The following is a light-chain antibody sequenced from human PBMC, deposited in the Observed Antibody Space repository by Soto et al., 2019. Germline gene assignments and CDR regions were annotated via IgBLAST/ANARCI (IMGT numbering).Light chain of an antibody. Sequence: QSVLTQAPSVSAAPAQKVTISCSGSSSNIGNNYVSWYQQLPGTAPKLLIYDNNKRPSGIPDRFSGSKSGTSATLGITGLQTGDEADYYCGTWDSSLSAVVFGGGTKVTVL. CDR2: DNN. CDR1: SSNIGNNY. J-gene: IGLJ2*01. V-gene: IGLV1-51*01. CDR3: GTWDSSLSAVV.